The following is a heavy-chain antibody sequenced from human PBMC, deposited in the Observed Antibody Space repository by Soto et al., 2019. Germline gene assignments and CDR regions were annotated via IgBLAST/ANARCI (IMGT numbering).Heavy chain of an antibody. D-gene: IGHD6-13*01. J-gene: IGHJ5*02. Sequence: EVQLLESGGGLVQPGGSLRLSCAASGFTSSSFAMTWVRQAPGKGLEWVSVISASGAITYYADSVKGRFTISRDNSKNTLYLQMNSLRAEDTAVYYCAKVEDSSRWSLNWFDPWGQGTLVTVSS. CDR2: ISASGAIT. V-gene: IGHV3-23*01. CDR3: AKVEDSSRWSLNWFDP. CDR1: GFTSSSFA.